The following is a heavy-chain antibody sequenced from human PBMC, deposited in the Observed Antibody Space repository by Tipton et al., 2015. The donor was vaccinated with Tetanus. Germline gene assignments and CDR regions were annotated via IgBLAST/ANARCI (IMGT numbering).Heavy chain of an antibody. J-gene: IGHJ4*02. CDR3: ARGSPQFHFPDY. CDR1: GGSISSGDYY. Sequence: TLSLTCTVSGGSISSGDYYWSWIRQPPGKGLEWIGYIYYSGSTYYNPSLKSRVTISVDTSKNQFSLKLSSVTAADTAVYYCARGSPQFHFPDYWGQGTLVTVSS. CDR2: IYYSGST. V-gene: IGHV4-30-4*08.